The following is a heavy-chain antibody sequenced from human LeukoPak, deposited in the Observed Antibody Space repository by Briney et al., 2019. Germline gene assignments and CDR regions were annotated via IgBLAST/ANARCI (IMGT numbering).Heavy chain of an antibody. D-gene: IGHD6-13*01. J-gene: IGHJ4*02. CDR2: INPNSGGT. CDR1: GYTFTGYY. V-gene: IGHV1-2*06. Sequence: GASVKVSCKASGYTFTGYYMHWVRLAPGQGLEWMGRINPNSGGTNYAQKFQGRVTMTRDTSISTAYMELSRLRSDDTAVYYCARDWYSSGWYYFDYWGQGTLVTVSS. CDR3: ARDWYSSGWYYFDY.